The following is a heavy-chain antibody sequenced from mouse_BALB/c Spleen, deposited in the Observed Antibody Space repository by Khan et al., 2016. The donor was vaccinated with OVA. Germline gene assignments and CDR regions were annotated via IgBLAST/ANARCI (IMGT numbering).Heavy chain of an antibody. CDR1: GFTFSSFG. CDR2: ISSGGSYT. J-gene: IGHJ2*01. V-gene: IGHV5-6*01. D-gene: IGHD2-5*01. Sequence: EVELVESGGDLVKSGGSLKLSCAASGFTFSSFGMSWIRQTPDKRLEWVATISSGGSYTYYPDSVKGRFTISRDNAKNTLYLQMSSLKSEDTAMYYCARQYSNSFFEYWGQGTTLTVSS. CDR3: ARQYSNSFFEY.